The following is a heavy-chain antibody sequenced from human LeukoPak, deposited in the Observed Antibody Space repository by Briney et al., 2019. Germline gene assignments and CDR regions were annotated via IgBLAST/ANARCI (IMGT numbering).Heavy chain of an antibody. V-gene: IGHV3-30*04. CDR3: AREGHYNILTGYSPVEYYFYYMDV. Sequence: PGGSLRLSCEASGLTFSHYGIHWVRQTPGKGLEWVAAISSDGVEKHYADSVKGRFTISRDNSKSTLYLQMNSLRAEDTALYYCAREGHYNILTGYSPVEYYFYYMDVWGKGTTVTVSS. D-gene: IGHD3-9*01. J-gene: IGHJ6*03. CDR1: GLTFSHYG. CDR2: ISSDGVEK.